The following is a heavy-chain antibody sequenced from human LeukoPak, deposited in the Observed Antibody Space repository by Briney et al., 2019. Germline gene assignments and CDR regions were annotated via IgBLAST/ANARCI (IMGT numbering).Heavy chain of an antibody. J-gene: IGHJ5*02. CDR2: INHSGST. CDR3: ARQLLYYWGHYNRPFDP. CDR1: GGSFSGYY. Sequence: SETLSLTCAVYGGSFSGYYWSWIRQPPGKGLEWIGEINHSGSTNYNPSLKSRVTISVDTSKNQFSLKLSSVTAADTAVYYCARQLLYYWGHYNRPFDPWGQGTLVTVSS. D-gene: IGHD3-9*01. V-gene: IGHV4-34*01.